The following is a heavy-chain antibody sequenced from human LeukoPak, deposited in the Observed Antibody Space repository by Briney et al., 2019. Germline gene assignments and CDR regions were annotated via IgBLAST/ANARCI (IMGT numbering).Heavy chain of an antibody. V-gene: IGHV4-59*08. CDR1: GGSISNHY. CDR2: FYYSGST. CDR3: ARLENWYSSGWYAWFDP. D-gene: IGHD6-19*01. J-gene: IGHJ5*02. Sequence: PSETLSLTCTVSGGSISNHYWSWIRQPPGKGLEWIGYFYYSGSTNYNPSLKSRVTISLDTSKNQLSLKLSSVTAADTAVYYCARLENWYSSGWYAWFDPWGQGTLVTVSS.